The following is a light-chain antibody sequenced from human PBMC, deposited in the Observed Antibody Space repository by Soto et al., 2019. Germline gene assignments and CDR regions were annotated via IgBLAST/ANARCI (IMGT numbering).Light chain of an antibody. CDR3: QQFNSL. Sequence: IQVTQSPSSLSASIGDTVTISCRASQEIATGLAWYQQKPGAPPKLLIYDASTLERGIPSRFSGRGSGTHFILTINNLQPEDFATYYCQQFNSLFGQGTRLEIK. J-gene: IGKJ5*01. CDR2: DAS. CDR1: QEIATG. V-gene: IGKV1-13*02.